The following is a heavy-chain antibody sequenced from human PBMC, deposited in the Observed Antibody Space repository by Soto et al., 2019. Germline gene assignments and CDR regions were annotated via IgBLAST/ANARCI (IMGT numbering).Heavy chain of an antibody. CDR3: AKDSGITGALHH. CDR1: GDSMSSFY. CDR2: IYYSGST. J-gene: IGHJ5*02. V-gene: IGHV4-59*01. D-gene: IGHD1-20*01. Sequence: TSETLSLTCTVSGDSMSSFYWSWIRQSPGKGLEWIGYIYYSGSTNYNPSLKSRVTISIDTSKNQFSLKLTSVTAADTAVYYCAKDSGITGALHHWGQGTLVTVSS.